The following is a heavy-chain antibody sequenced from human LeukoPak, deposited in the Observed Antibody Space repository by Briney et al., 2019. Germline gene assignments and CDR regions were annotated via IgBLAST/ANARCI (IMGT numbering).Heavy chain of an antibody. CDR2: IHHSGST. Sequence: SETLSLTCTVSGYSISSGYYWGWIRQPPGKGLEWIGNIHHSGSTYYSPSPKSRVTISVDTSKNQFSLKLSSVTAADTAVYYCARLLYEGGVIITWYFDYWGQGTLVTVSS. V-gene: IGHV4-38-2*02. J-gene: IGHJ4*02. CDR1: GYSISSGYY. CDR3: ARLLYEGGVIITWYFDY. D-gene: IGHD3-10*01.